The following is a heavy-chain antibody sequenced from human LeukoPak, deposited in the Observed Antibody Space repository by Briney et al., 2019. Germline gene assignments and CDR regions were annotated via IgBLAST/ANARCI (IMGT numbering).Heavy chain of an antibody. Sequence: GGSLRLSCAASGFTFSSYAMSWVRQAPGKGREWVSAISGSGGSTYYADCVKGRLTIYRDNSKNTLYLQMKSLRAEDTAVYYCAKPLKPAVAAFDYWGQGTLVTVSS. CDR2: ISGSGGST. V-gene: IGHV3-23*01. D-gene: IGHD6-19*01. CDR1: GFTFSSYA. J-gene: IGHJ4*02. CDR3: AKPLKPAVAAFDY.